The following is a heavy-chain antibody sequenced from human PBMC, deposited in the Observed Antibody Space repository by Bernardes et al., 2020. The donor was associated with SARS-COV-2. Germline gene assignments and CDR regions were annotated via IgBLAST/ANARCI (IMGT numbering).Heavy chain of an antibody. CDR2: INPNSGGT. CDR1: GYTFTDFS. J-gene: IGHJ3*01. D-gene: IGHD3-9*01. V-gene: IGHV1-2*02. CDR3: ARGFSHTFDEFHL. Sequence: ASVKVSCKASGYTFTDFSVYWVRQAPGQGFEWMGFINPNSGGTTYAQKFQGRVTMTSDTSITTAYLELSRLRSDDTAIYYCARGFSHTFDEFHLWAQGTMVTVAS.